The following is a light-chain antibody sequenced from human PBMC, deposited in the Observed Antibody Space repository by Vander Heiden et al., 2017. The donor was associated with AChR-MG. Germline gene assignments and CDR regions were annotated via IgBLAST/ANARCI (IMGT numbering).Light chain of an antibody. J-gene: IGLJ2*01. CDR3: QSYDSSLNGLV. CDR1: SSNIGAGSD. Sequence: QSVLTQPPSVFGAPGQRVTISCTGSSSNIGAGSDVHWYQQLPGTAPKVVIYGNSNRPSGVPDRFSGSMSGTSASLAITGLQAEDEADYYCQSYDSSLNGLVFGGGTKLTVL. CDR2: GNS. V-gene: IGLV1-40*01.